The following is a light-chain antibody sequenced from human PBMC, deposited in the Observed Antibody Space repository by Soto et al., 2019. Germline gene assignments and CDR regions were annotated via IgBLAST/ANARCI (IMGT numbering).Light chain of an antibody. Sequence: QAVVTQPPSASGTPGQRVTISCSGSSSNIGNNYVHWYQQLPGTAPKLLIYRNNQRPSGVPDRVSGSKSGTSASLAISGLRSEDEADYYCAAWDDSLSGVVFGGGTKLTVL. CDR2: RNN. CDR3: AAWDDSLSGVV. J-gene: IGLJ2*01. CDR1: SSNIGNNY. V-gene: IGLV1-47*01.